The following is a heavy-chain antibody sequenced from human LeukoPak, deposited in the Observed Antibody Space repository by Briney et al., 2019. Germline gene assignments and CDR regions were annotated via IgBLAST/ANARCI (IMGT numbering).Heavy chain of an antibody. J-gene: IGHJ4*02. CDR3: ANGGGSGSHYYFDY. V-gene: IGHV1-2*02. D-gene: IGHD3-10*01. CDR2: INPNSGGT. Sequence: GASVKVSCKASEYTFNDYYLHWVRQAPGQGLEWMGWINPNSGGTYFAQKFQGRVTLTRDTSISTAYMELSRLRSDDTATYYCANGGGSGSHYYFDYWGQGTLVTVSS. CDR1: EYTFNDYY.